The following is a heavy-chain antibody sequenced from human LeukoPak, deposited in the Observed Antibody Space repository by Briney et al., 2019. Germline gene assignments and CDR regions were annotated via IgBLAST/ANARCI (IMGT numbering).Heavy chain of an antibody. J-gene: IGHJ3*02. V-gene: IGHV3-23*01. Sequence: GGSLRPSCAASGFTFDDYAMHWVRQAPGKGLEWISHISNTGDIIHYAASVKGRFTISRNNSKNTLYLQMSSLRAEDTAVYYCAKDGGPNYDNSGYYSDDAFDIWGQGTMVTVSS. CDR1: GFTFDDYA. D-gene: IGHD3-22*01. CDR3: AKDGGPNYDNSGYYSDDAFDI. CDR2: ISNTGDII.